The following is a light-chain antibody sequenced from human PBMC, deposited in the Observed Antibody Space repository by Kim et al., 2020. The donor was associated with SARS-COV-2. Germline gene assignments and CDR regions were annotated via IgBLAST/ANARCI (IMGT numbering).Light chain of an antibody. Sequence: GQAVTISCTGSDSDVGSYNRVSWYQQSQGTGPKLLIYEVRNRPSGVPDRFSGSKSGNTASLTISGLQAEDEADYYCISYTASSSFVFGTGTKVTVL. J-gene: IGLJ1*01. V-gene: IGLV2-18*02. CDR2: EVR. CDR1: DSDVGSYNR. CDR3: ISYTASSSFV.